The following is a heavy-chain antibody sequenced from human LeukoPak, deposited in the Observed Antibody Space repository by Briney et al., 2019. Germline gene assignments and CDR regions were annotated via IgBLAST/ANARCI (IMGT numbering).Heavy chain of an antibody. D-gene: IGHD2-15*01. CDR1: GFTFSSYS. J-gene: IGHJ4*02. CDR3: AKDIGVGYCNGCLFDY. Sequence: GGSLRLSCAASGFTFSSYSMNWVRQAPGKGLEWVSSISSSSSYIYYADSVKGRFTISRDNAKNSLYLQMNSLRTEDTALYYCAKDIGVGYCNGCLFDYWGQGTLVTVSS. CDR2: ISSSSSYI. V-gene: IGHV3-21*04.